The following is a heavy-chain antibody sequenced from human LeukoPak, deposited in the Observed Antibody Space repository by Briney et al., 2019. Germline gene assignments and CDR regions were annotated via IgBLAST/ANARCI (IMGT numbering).Heavy chain of an antibody. V-gene: IGHV1-69*01. CDR2: IIPIFGTA. J-gene: IGHJ4*02. CDR1: GGTFSSYA. CDR3: ARGSDSSGYYYQTFDY. Sequence: SVKASCKASGGTFSSYAISWVRQAPGQGLEWMGGIIPIFGTANYAQKFQGRVTITADESTSTAYMELSSLRSEDTAVYYCARGSDSSGYYYQTFDYWGQGTLVTVSS. D-gene: IGHD3-22*01.